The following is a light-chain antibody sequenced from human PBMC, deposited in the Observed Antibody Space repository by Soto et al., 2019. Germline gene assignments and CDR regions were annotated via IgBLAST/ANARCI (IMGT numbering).Light chain of an antibody. CDR3: QQYSDFLIS. V-gene: IGKV1-5*02. CDR1: KSIGRS. CDR2: DAS. J-gene: IGKJ3*01. Sequence: IKIPRSPSPLPAPGENRATIICRASKSIGRSLAGNQQKPGKAPSLLFYDASSLEGGVPSRFSGSGFGTEFTLTITNLQPADFATYYCQQYSDFLISFGPGTTVDFK.